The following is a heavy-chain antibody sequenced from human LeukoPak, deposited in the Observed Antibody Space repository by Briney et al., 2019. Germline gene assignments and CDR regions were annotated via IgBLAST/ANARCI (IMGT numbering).Heavy chain of an antibody. CDR3: AKDARRTSGWYFFDY. J-gene: IGHJ4*02. D-gene: IGHD6-19*01. V-gene: IGHV3-23*01. CDR1: GFAFSNQA. CDR2: ISDSGDIT. Sequence: GGSLRLSCAASGFAFSNQAMGWVRQAPAKGLEWVSVISDSGDITYYADSAKGRFTISRDNSKNTLFLQMNSLRVEDTAVYYCAKDARRTSGWYFFDYWGQGTLVTVSS.